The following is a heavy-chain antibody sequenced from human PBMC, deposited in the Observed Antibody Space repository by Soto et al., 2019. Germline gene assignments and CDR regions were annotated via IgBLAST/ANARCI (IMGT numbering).Heavy chain of an antibody. D-gene: IGHD6-19*01. CDR3: ARDPPPAVASYYYYGMDV. J-gene: IGHJ6*02. CDR2: ISSSSSYI. CDR1: GFTFSSYS. V-gene: IGHV3-21*01. Sequence: GGSLRLSCAASGFTFSSYSMNWVRQAPGKGLEWVSSISSSSSYIYYADSVKGRFTISRDNAKNSLYLQMNSLRAEDTAVYYCARDPPPAVASYYYYGMDVWGQGTTVTVSS.